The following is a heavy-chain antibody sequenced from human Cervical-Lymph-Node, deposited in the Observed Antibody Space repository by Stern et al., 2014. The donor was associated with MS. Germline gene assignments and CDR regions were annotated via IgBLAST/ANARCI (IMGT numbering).Heavy chain of an antibody. CDR2: IVVGSGNT. CDR1: GFTFTSSA. V-gene: IGHV1-58*01. J-gene: IGHJ6*02. Sequence: QMQLVQSGPEVKKPGTSVKVSCKASGFTFTSSAVQWVRQARGQRLEWIGWIVVGSGNTNDAQKFQERVTITRDMSTSTAYMELSSLRSEDTAVYYCAAARGRGYYYGMDVWGQGTTVTVSS. D-gene: IGHD2-15*01. CDR3: AAARGRGYYYGMDV.